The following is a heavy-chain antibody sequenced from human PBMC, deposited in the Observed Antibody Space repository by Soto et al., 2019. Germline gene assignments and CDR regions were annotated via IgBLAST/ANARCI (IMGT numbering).Heavy chain of an antibody. D-gene: IGHD3-9*01. J-gene: IGHJ6*02. V-gene: IGHV1-69*13. CDR1: GGTFSIYA. Sequence: SVKVSCKASGGTFSIYAISWVRQAPGQGLEWMGGIIPIFGTANYAQKFQGRVTITADESTSTAYMELSSLRSEDTAVYYCARGGRGLRYFDWLLYGYYYGMDVWGQGTTVTVSS. CDR3: ARGGRGLRYFDWLLYGYYYGMDV. CDR2: IIPIFGTA.